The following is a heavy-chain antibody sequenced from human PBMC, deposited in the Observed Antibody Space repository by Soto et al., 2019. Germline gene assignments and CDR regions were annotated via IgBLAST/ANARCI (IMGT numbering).Heavy chain of an antibody. CDR2: ISASGSNT. CDR1: GFTFSSYA. Sequence: EVQLLESGGGLVQSGGSLRLSCAASGFTFSSYAMSWVRQAPGKGLEWVSGISASGSNTYYADSVKGRFTISRDNSKNTLYLQMNSLRAEDTALYYCAKEGYSSSPRVFDYWGQGTLVTVSS. V-gene: IGHV3-23*01. D-gene: IGHD6-6*01. CDR3: AKEGYSSSPRVFDY. J-gene: IGHJ4*02.